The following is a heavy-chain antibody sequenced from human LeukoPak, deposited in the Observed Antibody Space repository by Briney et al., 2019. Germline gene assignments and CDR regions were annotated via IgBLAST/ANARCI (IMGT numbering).Heavy chain of an antibody. D-gene: IGHD3-16*02. CDR2: INHSGST. J-gene: IGHJ4*02. V-gene: IGHV4-34*01. CDR3: ARIMITFGGVITSFDY. Sequence: SETLSLTCAVYGGSFSGYYWSWIRQPPGKGLEWIGEINHSGSTNYNPSLKSRVTISVDTSKNQFSLKLSSVTAADTAVYYCARIMITFGGVITSFDYWGQGILVTVSS. CDR1: GGSFSGYY.